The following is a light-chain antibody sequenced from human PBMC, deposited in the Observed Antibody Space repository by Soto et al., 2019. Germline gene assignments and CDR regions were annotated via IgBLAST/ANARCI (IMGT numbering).Light chain of an antibody. V-gene: IGKV3-15*01. J-gene: IGKJ1*01. CDR1: QSVSSN. CDR3: QQYNNWRPQT. Sequence: EIVMTQSPATLSVSPGERATLSCRAGQSVSSNLAWYQQKPGQAPRLLIYGASTRATGIPARFSGSGSGTEFTLTISSLQSEDFAVYYCQQYNNWRPQTFGQGTKVEI. CDR2: GAS.